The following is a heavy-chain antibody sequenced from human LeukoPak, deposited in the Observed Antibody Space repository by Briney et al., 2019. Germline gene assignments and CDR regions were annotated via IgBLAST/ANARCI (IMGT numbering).Heavy chain of an antibody. CDR2: INPSGGST. D-gene: IGHD4-23*01. CDR1: GYTFTSYY. V-gene: IGHV1-46*01. Sequence: ASVKVSCKASGYTFTSYYMHWVRQAPGQGLEWMGIINPSGGSTSYAQKFQGRVTMTRDTSTSTVYMELSSLRSEDTAVYYCARDGETHDYSGINWFDPWGQGTLVTVSS. J-gene: IGHJ5*02. CDR3: ARDGETHDYSGINWFDP.